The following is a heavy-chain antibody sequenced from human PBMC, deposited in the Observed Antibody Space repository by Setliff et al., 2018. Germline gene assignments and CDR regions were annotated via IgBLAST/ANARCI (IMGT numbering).Heavy chain of an antibody. V-gene: IGHV3-7*03. CDR1: GFTFSDYC. Sequence: GGSLRLSCAASGFTFSDYCMSWVRQAPGKGLEWVANINQDGSEKYYVDSVKGRFTISRDNAKNSLYLQMNSLRVEDTALYHCVRLGTVAAGDWGQGTLVTVSS. CDR2: INQDGSEK. D-gene: IGHD6-19*01. J-gene: IGHJ4*02. CDR3: VRLGTVAAGD.